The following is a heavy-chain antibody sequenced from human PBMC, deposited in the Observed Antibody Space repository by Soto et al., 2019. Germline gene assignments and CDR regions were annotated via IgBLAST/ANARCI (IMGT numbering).Heavy chain of an antibody. CDR3: ARVGRVTATTVVDAFDI. CDR2: MSHSGGT. J-gene: IGHJ3*02. Sequence: QVQLQQWGAGLLKPSETLSLTCAVYGGFVSSGSYYWSWIRQPPGKGLEWIGEMSHSGGTHFNPSLKSRVTISVDTSKNQFSLKMSSVTAADTALYYWARVGRVTATTVVDAFDIWGPGTMVTVSS. CDR1: GGFVSSGSYY. D-gene: IGHD2-21*02. V-gene: IGHV4-34*01.